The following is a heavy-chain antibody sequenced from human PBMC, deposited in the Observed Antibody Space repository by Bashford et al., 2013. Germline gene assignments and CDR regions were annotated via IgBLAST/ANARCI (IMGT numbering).Heavy chain of an antibody. CDR3: ARVQGVADY. Sequence: SSETLSLTCTVSGGSVSSGSYYWSWIRQPPGKGLEWIGYIYYSGSTNYNPSLKSRVTISVDTSKNQFSLKLSSVTAADTAVYYCARVQGVADYWGQGTLVTVSS. J-gene: IGHJ4*02. CDR1: GGSVSSGSYY. D-gene: IGHD2-15*01. V-gene: IGHV4-61*01. CDR2: IYYSGST.